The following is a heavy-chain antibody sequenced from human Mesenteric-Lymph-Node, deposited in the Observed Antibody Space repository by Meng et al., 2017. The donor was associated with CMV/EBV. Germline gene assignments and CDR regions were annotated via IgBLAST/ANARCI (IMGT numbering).Heavy chain of an antibody. CDR1: GFTFSSYG. D-gene: IGHD1-26*01. V-gene: IGHV3-30*02. CDR2: VRFDGSYK. J-gene: IGHJ6*02. CDR3: AKGRSGTYPIYGMDV. Sequence: GESLKISCAASGFTFSSYGMHWVRQAPGKGLEWVTFVRFDGSYKYYADSVKGRFTISRDNSKNTLYVQMNSLRAEDTAVYYCAKGRSGTYPIYGMDVWGQGTTVTVSS.